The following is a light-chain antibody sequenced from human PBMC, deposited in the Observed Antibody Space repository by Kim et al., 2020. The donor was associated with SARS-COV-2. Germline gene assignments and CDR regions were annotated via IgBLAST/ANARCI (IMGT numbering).Light chain of an antibody. CDR3: QVWDSGSDPYV. V-gene: IGLV3-21*04. J-gene: IGLJ1*01. Sequence: PAKTTSITCGGSNLESKKVQWCQQQPGPAPVLVIFYDSDRPPGIPDRFYGSNSGNTATLTINSVEAGDEADYYCQVWDSGSDPYVFGSGTKVTVL. CDR2: YDS. CDR1: NLESKK.